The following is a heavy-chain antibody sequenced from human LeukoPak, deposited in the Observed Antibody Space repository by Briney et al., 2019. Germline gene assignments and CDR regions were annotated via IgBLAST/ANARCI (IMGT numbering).Heavy chain of an antibody. CDR3: ARLGGGDFNRFDP. Sequence: PSETLSLTCTVSGGSISSSSYYCGWIRQPPGKGLEWIGSIYYSGSTYYNPSLKSRVTISVDTSKNQFSLKLSSVTAADTAVYYCARLGGGDFNRFDPWGQGTLVTVSS. D-gene: IGHD2-21*02. CDR2: IYYSGST. CDR1: GGSISSSSYY. J-gene: IGHJ5*02. V-gene: IGHV4-39*01.